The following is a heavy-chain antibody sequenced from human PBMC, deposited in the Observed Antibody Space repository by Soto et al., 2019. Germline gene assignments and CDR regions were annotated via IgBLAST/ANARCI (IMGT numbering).Heavy chain of an antibody. D-gene: IGHD2-15*01. CDR1: GFSVNTSGVG. Sequence: QITLKESGPTLVKPTQTLTLTCTFSGFSVNTSGVGVGWIRQPPGKALEWLALISWDDDKRYCPSLKSRLTITKDSSKNQVVLTMTNMVPVDTATYYCAHRRIRFDPWGQGTLVTVSS. CDR3: AHRRIRFDP. J-gene: IGHJ5*02. V-gene: IGHV2-5*02. CDR2: ISWDDDK.